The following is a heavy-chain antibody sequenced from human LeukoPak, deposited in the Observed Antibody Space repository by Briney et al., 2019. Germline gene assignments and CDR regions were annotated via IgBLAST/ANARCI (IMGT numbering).Heavy chain of an antibody. CDR1: GYTFTGYY. J-gene: IGHJ5*02. CDR2: INPNSGDT. Sequence: ASVKVSCKASGYTFTGYYMHWVRQAPGQGPEWMGRINPNSGDTNYAQKFQGRVTMTRNTSISTAYMELSSLRSEDTAVYYCARGGYDSSGYYYDWFDPWGQGTLVTVSS. D-gene: IGHD3-22*01. CDR3: ARGGYDSSGYYYDWFDP. V-gene: IGHV1-2*06.